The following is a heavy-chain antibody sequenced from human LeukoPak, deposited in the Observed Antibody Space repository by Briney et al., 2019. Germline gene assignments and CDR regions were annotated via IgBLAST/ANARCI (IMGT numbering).Heavy chain of an antibody. J-gene: IGHJ4*02. D-gene: IGHD3-16*01. Sequence: GGSLRLSCEASGFTFSSYEMSWVRQVPGKGLEWVSYISSSGSAIYYADSEKGRFTISRDNAKNSLYLQMNSLRAEDTGVYYCARDASLAGDRVEYWGQGTLVTVSS. CDR2: ISSSGSAI. CDR3: ARDASLAGDRVEY. CDR1: GFTFSSYE. V-gene: IGHV3-48*03.